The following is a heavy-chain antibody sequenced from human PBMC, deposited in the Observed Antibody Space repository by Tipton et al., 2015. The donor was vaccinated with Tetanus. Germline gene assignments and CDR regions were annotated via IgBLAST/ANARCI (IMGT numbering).Heavy chain of an antibody. Sequence: GLVKPSETLSLTCSVSGVSINSDDYYWSWIRQSPGKGLEWIGYIYHSGSAYYKPSLKSRATISVDTSKNHFSLTLTSVTAADTAVYYCARGLPREPFYFDYWGQGKQVSVSS. CDR2: IYHSGSA. CDR3: ARGLPREPFYFDY. D-gene: IGHD1-26*01. V-gene: IGHV4-30-4*01. CDR1: GVSINSDDYY. J-gene: IGHJ4*02.